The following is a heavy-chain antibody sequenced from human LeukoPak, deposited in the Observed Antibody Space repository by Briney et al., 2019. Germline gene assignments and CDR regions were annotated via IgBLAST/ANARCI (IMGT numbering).Heavy chain of an antibody. CDR2: ISVSGGTT. CDR1: GFTFSTYA. D-gene: IGHD2-15*01. V-gene: IGHV3-23*01. Sequence: PGGFLRLSCAASGFTFSTYAMSWVRQAPGKGLEWVSGISVSGGTTHYADSVKGRFTISRDNSKNTLSLQMNSLRAEDTAVYYCAKGWTKYCSGGSCYSPLYYFDYWGQGTLVTVSS. CDR3: AKGWTKYCSGGSCYSPLYYFDY. J-gene: IGHJ4*02.